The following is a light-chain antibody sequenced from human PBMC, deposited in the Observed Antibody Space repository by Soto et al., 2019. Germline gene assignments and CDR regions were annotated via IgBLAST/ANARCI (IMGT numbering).Light chain of an antibody. CDR3: SSYTSSSTWV. CDR1: SSDVVGYNY. J-gene: IGLJ3*02. CDR2: EVS. Sequence: QSALTQPASVSGSPGQSITISCTGTSSDVVGYNYVSWYQQHPGKAPKLMIYEVSNRPSGVSNRFSGSKSGNTASLTISGLRAEDEADFYCSSYTSSSTWVFGGGTKVTVL. V-gene: IGLV2-14*01.